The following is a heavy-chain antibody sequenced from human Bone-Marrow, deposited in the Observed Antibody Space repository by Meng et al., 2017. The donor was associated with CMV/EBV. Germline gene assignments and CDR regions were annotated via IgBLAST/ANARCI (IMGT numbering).Heavy chain of an antibody. CDR2: MNPNSGGT. CDR1: GYTFTSYD. V-gene: IGHV1-2*02. J-gene: IGHJ3*02. CDR3: ARDNGGWFGELGGFDI. Sequence: ASVKVSCKASGYTFTSYDINWVRQATGQGLEWMGWMNPNSGGTNYAQKYQGRVTMTRDTSISTAYMELSRLRSDDTAVYYCARDNGGWFGELGGFDIWGQGTMVTVSS. D-gene: IGHD3-10*01.